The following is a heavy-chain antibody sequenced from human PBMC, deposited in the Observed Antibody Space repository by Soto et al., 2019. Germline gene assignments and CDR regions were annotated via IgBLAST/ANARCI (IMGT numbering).Heavy chain of an antibody. V-gene: IGHV4-4*07. D-gene: IGHD3-10*01. CDR3: AREGDSSYYYGSGSYPRAYYYYYGMDV. CDR2: IYTSGST. J-gene: IGHJ6*02. CDR1: SGSISSYY. Sequence: SETLSLTCTVSSGSISSYYWSWIRQPAGKGLEWIGRIYTSGSTNYNPSLKSRVTMSVDTSKNQFSLKLSSVTAADTAVYYCAREGDSSYYYGSGSYPRAYYYYYGMDVWGQGTTVTVSS.